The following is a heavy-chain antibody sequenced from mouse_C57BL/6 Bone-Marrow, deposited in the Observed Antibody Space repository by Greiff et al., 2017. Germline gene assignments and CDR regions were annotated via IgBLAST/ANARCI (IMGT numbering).Heavy chain of an antibody. Sequence: DVKLVESGGDLVKPGGSLKLSCAASGFTFSSYGMSWVRQTPDKRLEWVATISSGGSDTYYPDSVKGRFTISKDNAKNTLYLRRSSLKSEDTAMYYSARDGGHDYWGQGTTLTVTS. V-gene: IGHV5-6*02. CDR1: GFTFSSYG. D-gene: IGHD1-1*02. J-gene: IGHJ2*01. CDR3: ARDGGHDY. CDR2: ISSGGSDT.